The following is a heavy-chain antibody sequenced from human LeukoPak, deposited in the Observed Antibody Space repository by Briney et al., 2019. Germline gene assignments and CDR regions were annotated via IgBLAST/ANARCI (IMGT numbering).Heavy chain of an antibody. Sequence: GSLRLSCAASGFTFSNFLMTWVRQAPGKGPEWVSAISGSGGDTYYADSVKGRFTISRDNSKNTLYLQMNSLRAEDTAVYYCAKKGATTRDFDYWGQGTLVTVSS. CDR3: AKKGATTRDFDY. CDR2: ISGSGGDT. V-gene: IGHV3-23*01. J-gene: IGHJ4*02. CDR1: GFTFSNFL. D-gene: IGHD1-26*01.